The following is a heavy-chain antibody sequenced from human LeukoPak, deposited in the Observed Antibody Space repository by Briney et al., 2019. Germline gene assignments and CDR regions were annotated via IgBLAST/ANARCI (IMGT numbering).Heavy chain of an antibody. V-gene: IGHV3-33*01. CDR1: GFTFSSFG. D-gene: IGHD3-3*01. Sequence: PGGSLRLSCVASGFTFSSFGMHWVRQAPGKGLEWVALIWYDGSNTYYADSVKGRFTISRDDSKNTVYLQMNSLRAEDTALYYCARGSLDFDSWGQGTLVTVSS. CDR3: ARGSLDFDS. CDR2: IWYDGSNT. J-gene: IGHJ4*02.